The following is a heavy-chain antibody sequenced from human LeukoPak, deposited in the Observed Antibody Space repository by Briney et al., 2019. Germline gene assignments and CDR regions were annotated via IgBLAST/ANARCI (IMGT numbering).Heavy chain of an antibody. CDR1: GFTFSSYG. Sequence: GGSLRLSCAASGFTFSSYGMYWVRQAPGKGQEWVSSITTTSSYMLYADSVKGRFTISRDNAKNSLYLQMNSLRAEDTAVYYCASSAPHYYYYYMDVWGKGTTVTVSS. V-gene: IGHV3-21*01. J-gene: IGHJ6*03. CDR2: ITTTSSYM. CDR3: ASSAPHYYYYYMDV.